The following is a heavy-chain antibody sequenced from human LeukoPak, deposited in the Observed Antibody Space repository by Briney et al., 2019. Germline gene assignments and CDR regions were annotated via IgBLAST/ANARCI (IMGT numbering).Heavy chain of an antibody. CDR2: IYYSGST. Sequence: SETLSLTCTVSGGSISSSSYYWGWIRQPPGKGLEWIGSIYYSGSTYYNPSLKSRVTISVDTSKNQFSLKLSSVTAADTAVYYCQRGYSYGSFDYWGQGTLVTVSS. D-gene: IGHD5-18*01. CDR1: GGSISSSSYY. CDR3: QRGYSYGSFDY. V-gene: IGHV4-39*07. J-gene: IGHJ4*02.